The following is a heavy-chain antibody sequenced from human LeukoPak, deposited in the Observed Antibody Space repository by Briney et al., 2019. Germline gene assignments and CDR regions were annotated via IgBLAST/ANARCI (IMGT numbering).Heavy chain of an antibody. J-gene: IGHJ4*02. CDR1: GGSISSGSYY. CDR3: AREKAGIAVAGTLDY. CDR2: IYTSGST. Sequence: SQTLSLTCTVSGGSISSGSYYWSWIRQSAGKGLEWIGRIYTSGSTNYNPSLKSRVTISVDTSKNQFSLKLSSVTAADTAVYYCAREKAGIAVAGTLDYWGQGTLVTVSS. D-gene: IGHD6-19*01. V-gene: IGHV4-61*02.